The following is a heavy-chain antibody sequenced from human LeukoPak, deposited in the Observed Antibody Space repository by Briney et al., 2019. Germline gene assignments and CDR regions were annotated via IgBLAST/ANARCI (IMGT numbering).Heavy chain of an antibody. Sequence: PSETLSLTCTVSGGSVNSGAYYWSWIRQCPGKGLEWIGQIFFTGRTDYNPSLKSRLSISIDTSKNQFSMELSSVTVADTATYYCARDRASGMDFWGQGTLVTLSS. J-gene: IGHJ4*02. CDR3: ARDRASGMDF. CDR1: GGSVNSGAYY. V-gene: IGHV4-31*03. D-gene: IGHD3-10*01. CDR2: IFFTGRT.